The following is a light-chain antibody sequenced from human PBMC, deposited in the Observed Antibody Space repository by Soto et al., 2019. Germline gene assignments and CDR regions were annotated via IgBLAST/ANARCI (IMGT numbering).Light chain of an antibody. J-gene: IGKJ2*01. CDR1: QTIAMY. V-gene: IGKV1-39*01. CDR3: QQSFTTPYT. CDR2: TTS. Sequence: DIQMTQSPSSLSASVGDRVTITCRASQTIAMYVNWFQQKPGKAPKPLIYTTSSLQSGVPPRFSCSGSETDFTLTIGRLQPEGSATYYCQQSFTTPYTCGQGTKVDIK.